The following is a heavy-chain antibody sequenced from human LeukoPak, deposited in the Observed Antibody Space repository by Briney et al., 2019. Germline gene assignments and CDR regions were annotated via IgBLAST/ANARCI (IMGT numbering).Heavy chain of an antibody. V-gene: IGHV1-46*01. D-gene: IGHD6-13*01. Sequence: ASVKVSCKASGYTFTSYYMHWVRQAPGQGLEWMGIINPSGGSTSYAQKFQGRVTMTRDTSTSTVYMELSSLRSEDTAVYYFARILSSSWEWAYFDYWGQGTLVTVSS. J-gene: IGHJ4*02. CDR1: GYTFTSYY. CDR3: ARILSSSWEWAYFDY. CDR2: INPSGGST.